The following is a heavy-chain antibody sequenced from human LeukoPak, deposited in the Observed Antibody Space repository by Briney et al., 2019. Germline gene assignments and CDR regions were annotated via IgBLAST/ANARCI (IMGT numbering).Heavy chain of an antibody. CDR3: ARDGAGDAFDI. Sequence: SEILSLTCTVSGGSVSSGSYYWSWIRQPPGKGLEWIGYIYYSGSTNYNPSLKSRATISVDTSKNQFSLKLSSVTAADTAVYYCARDGAGDAFDIWGQGTMVTVSS. J-gene: IGHJ3*02. CDR2: IYYSGST. D-gene: IGHD6-19*01. CDR1: GGSVSSGSYY. V-gene: IGHV4-61*01.